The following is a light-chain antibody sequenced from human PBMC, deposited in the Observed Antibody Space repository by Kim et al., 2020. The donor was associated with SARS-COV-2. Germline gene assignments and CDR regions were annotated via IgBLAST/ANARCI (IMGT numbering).Light chain of an antibody. J-gene: IGKJ1*01. CDR2: EAS. CDR1: QQSVNW. V-gene: IGKV1-5*03. Sequence: AGARSPSTCRRSQQSVNWLVGSQQKPGQAPSLLMYEASICQTGVPARFSGSGSGTEFTLTISSLQSDDFATYYCQQYDDNPWTFGQGTKVDIK. CDR3: QQYDDNPWT.